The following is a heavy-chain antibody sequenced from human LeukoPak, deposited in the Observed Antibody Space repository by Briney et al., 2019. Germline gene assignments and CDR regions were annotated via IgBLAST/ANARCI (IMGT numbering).Heavy chain of an antibody. CDR1: GFIFSNYA. CDR2: ISGSGGST. CDR3: AKDDDDGDHVVVDH. J-gene: IGHJ4*02. Sequence: GRSLRLSCAASGFIFSNYALHWVRQAPGKGLEWVSLISGSGGSTYYADSVKGRFTVSRDNSKNTEYLQMNSLRAEDTAIYYCAKDDDDGDHVVVDHWGQGTLVTVSS. V-gene: IGHV3-23*01. D-gene: IGHD4-17*01.